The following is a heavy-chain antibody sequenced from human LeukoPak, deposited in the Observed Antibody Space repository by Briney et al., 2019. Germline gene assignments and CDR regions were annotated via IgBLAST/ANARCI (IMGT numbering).Heavy chain of an antibody. CDR2: IYYSGST. V-gene: IGHV4-39*01. J-gene: IGHJ4*02. D-gene: IGHD3-10*01. CDR1: GGSINTTSHY. Sequence: SETLSLTRTVSGGSINTTSHYWGWVRQPPGKGLEWIASIYYSGSTYYNPSLESRVTISVDTSKSQLSLQVASVNAAEPALYYCVRHRNNGSYVGHFDYWGQGTLVTVSS. CDR3: VRHRNNGSYVGHFDY.